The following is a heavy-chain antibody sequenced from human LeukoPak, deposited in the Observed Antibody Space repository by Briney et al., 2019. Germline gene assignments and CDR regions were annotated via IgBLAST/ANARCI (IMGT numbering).Heavy chain of an antibody. CDR2: INPNSGGT. CDR3: AQSSGWDSLKY. Sequence: GASVKVSCKASGHTFTGYYMHWVRQAPGQGLELMGWINPNSGGTNHAHKFQGRVSMTRDTSISTAYMELSRLRSDDTAVYYCAQSSGWDSLKYWGQGTLVTVSS. J-gene: IGHJ4*02. V-gene: IGHV1-2*02. D-gene: IGHD6-19*01. CDR1: GHTFTGYY.